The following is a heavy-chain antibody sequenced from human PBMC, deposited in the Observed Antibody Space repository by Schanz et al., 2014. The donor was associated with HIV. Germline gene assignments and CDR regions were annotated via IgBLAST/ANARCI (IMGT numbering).Heavy chain of an antibody. CDR1: GFTFSIYA. Sequence: VQLVESGGGVVQPGRSLRLSCAASGFTFSIYAMSWVRQAPGKGREGVSGIRGSFDSTYYADSVKGRFTISRDNSKNTLYLQMNSLRAEDTAVYYCARGSGPYYYYYGMDVWGQGTTVTVSS. V-gene: IGHV3-23*04. CDR3: ARGSGPYYYYYGMDV. J-gene: IGHJ6*02. CDR2: IRGSFDST. D-gene: IGHD3-10*01.